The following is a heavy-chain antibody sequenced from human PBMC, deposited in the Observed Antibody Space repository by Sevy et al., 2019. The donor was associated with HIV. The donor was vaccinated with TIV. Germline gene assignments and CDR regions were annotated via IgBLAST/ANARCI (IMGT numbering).Heavy chain of an antibody. CDR3: ARGGGIDAFDI. V-gene: IGHV3-23*01. CDR2: ISGSGGST. CDR1: GFTFSTYT. Sequence: GGSLRLSCAASGFTFSTYTMNWVRQAPGKGLEWVSAISGSGGSTYYADSVKGRFTISRDNSKNTLYLQMNSLRAEDTAVYYCARGGGIDAFDIWGQGTMVTVSS. D-gene: IGHD3-16*01. J-gene: IGHJ3*02.